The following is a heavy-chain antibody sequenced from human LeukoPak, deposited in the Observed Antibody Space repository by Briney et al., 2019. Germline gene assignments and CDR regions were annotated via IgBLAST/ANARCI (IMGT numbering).Heavy chain of an antibody. V-gene: IGHV3-74*01. CDR3: VRDNPRQQGFAY. J-gene: IGHJ4*02. Sequence: GGSLRLSCAASGFNFASNWMHWVRQTPGKGLMWVSRINSGGSGTSYADSVEGRFTISRDNAKNSLYLQMNSLRAEDTAVYYCVRDNPRQQGFAYWGQGTLVTVSS. CDR1: GFNFASNW. D-gene: IGHD6-13*01. CDR2: INSGGSGT.